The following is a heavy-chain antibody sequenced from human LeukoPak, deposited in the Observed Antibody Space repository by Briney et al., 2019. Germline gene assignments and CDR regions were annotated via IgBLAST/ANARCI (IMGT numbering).Heavy chain of an antibody. CDR2: IWYDGSNK. CDR1: GFTFSSYG. CDR3: ARDRGSSGWYADY. J-gene: IGHJ4*02. D-gene: IGHD6-19*01. Sequence: PGRSLRLSCAASGFTFSSYGMHWVRQAPGKGLEWVAVIWYDGSNKYYADSVKGPFTISRDNSKNTLYLQMNSLRAEDTAVYYCARDRGSSGWYADYWGQGTLVTVSS. V-gene: IGHV3-33*01.